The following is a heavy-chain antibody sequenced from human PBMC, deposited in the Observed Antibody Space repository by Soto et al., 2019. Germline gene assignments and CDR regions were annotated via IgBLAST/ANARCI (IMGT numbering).Heavy chain of an antibody. CDR1: GGSVSSSSYY. Sequence: SETLSLTCTVFGGSVSSSSYYRSWIRQPPGKGLEWIGYIYYSGSTNYNPSLKSRVTISVDMSKNQFSLKLSSVTAADTAVYYCARGADFWTKDYWGQGTLVTSPQ. J-gene: IGHJ4*02. D-gene: IGHD3-3*01. V-gene: IGHV4-61*01. CDR2: IYYSGST. CDR3: ARGADFWTKDY.